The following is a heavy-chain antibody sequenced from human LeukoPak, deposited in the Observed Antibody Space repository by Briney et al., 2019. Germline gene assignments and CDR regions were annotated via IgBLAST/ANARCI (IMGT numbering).Heavy chain of an antibody. J-gene: IGHJ4*02. D-gene: IGHD1-1*01. CDR3: ARVGATGTTSPFDY. Sequence: EASVKVSCKASGYTFTGYYMHWVRQAPGQGLEWMGWINPNSGATNYAQKFQGRVTMTRDTSISTAYMELSRLRSDDTAVYYCARVGATGTTSPFDYWGQGTLVTVSS. CDR1: GYTFTGYY. CDR2: INPNSGAT. V-gene: IGHV1-2*02.